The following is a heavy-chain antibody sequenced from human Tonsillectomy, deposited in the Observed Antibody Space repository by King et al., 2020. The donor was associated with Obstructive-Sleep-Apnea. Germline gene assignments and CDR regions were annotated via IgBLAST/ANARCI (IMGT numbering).Heavy chain of an antibody. D-gene: IGHD5-18*01. CDR3: ARDAGGTAMVRGLDS. CDR1: GYTFNSYG. Sequence: VQLVESGAEVKKPGASVTVSCKASGYTFNSYGISWVRKAPGQGLEWRGWRSGYNGDTNFAQKFQGRLTLTTDTSTTTASRELRGRRSDDTAVYYCARDAGGTAMVRGLDSWGQGTLVTVAS. CDR2: RSGYNGDT. J-gene: IGHJ4*02. V-gene: IGHV1-18*04.